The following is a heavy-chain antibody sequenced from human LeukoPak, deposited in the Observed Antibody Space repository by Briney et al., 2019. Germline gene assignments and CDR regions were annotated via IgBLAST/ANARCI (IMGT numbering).Heavy chain of an antibody. V-gene: IGHV3-23*01. Sequence: GGSLRLSCATSGFTFTSFAMTWVRQVPGKGLEWVSAVSGSGDSTYYADSVKGRFTISRDNAKNALYMLMNSLRAEDTAVYYCARAPFRDYFGSGTYFDFWGPGSLVTVSS. CDR2: VSGSGDST. CDR1: GFTFTSFA. J-gene: IGHJ4*02. CDR3: ARAPFRDYFGSGTYFDF. D-gene: IGHD3-10*01.